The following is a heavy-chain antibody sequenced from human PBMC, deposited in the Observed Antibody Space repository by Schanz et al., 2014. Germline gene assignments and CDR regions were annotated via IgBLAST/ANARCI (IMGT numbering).Heavy chain of an antibody. Sequence: QVLLVQSGAEVKKPGASVKVSCKASGYTFTGHRMHWVRQAPGQGLEWMGWINVYNGDTKFAKTFQDRVTLTTDTSTSTAYMELSNLRSEDTAVYYCARAGQDYSDSSGYATYYFGNWGQGTLVTVSS. J-gene: IGHJ4*02. CDR2: INVYNGDT. CDR3: ARAGQDYSDSSGYATYYFGN. CDR1: GYTFTGHR. V-gene: IGHV1-18*04. D-gene: IGHD3-22*01.